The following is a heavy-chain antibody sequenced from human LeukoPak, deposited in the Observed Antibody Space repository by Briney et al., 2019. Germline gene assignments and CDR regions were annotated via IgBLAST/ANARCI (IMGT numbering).Heavy chain of an antibody. CDR3: ANPYYYDSSGYYSDY. CDR2: IYSGGST. V-gene: IGHV3-53*01. CDR1: GFTVSSNY. J-gene: IGHJ4*02. D-gene: IGHD3-22*01. Sequence: GGSLRLSCAASGFTVSSNYMSWVRQAPGKGLEWVSVIYSGGSTYYADSVKGRFTISRDNSKNTLYLQMNSLRAEDTAVYYCANPYYYDSSGYYSDYWGQGTLVTVSS.